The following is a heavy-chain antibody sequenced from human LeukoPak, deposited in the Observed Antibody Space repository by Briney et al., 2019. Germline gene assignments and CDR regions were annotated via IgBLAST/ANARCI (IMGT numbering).Heavy chain of an antibody. CDR2: XYDGSNK. D-gene: IGHD3-16*01. CDR3: ARDLRLIEDYYYYYGMDV. Sequence: XYDGSNKYYADSVKGRFTISRDNSKNTLYLQMNSLRAEDTAVYYCARDLRLIEDYYYYYGMDVWGQGTTVTVSS. V-gene: IGHV3-30*01. J-gene: IGHJ6*02.